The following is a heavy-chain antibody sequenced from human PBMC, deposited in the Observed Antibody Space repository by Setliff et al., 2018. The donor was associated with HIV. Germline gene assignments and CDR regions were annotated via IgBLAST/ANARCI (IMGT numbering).Heavy chain of an antibody. CDR2: IKTKSDGGTT. V-gene: IGHV3-15*01. Sequence: PGGSLRLSCAASGFNFRNAWMSWVRQASGGGLEWVGRIKTKSDGGTTDYAAPVKGRFTISRDDSKNTLYLQMNSLKTEDTAIYYCTPWRELGGVWGQGTPVTVSS. CDR3: TPWRELGGV. D-gene: IGHD1-26*01. CDR1: GFNFRNAW. J-gene: IGHJ4*02.